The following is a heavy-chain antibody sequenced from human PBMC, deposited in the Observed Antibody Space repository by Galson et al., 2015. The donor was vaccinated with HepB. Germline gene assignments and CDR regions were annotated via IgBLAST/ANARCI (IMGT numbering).Heavy chain of an antibody. V-gene: IGHV3-30*18. J-gene: IGHJ4*02. Sequence: SLRLSCAASGFTFSIYGMHWVRQAPGKGLEWVAVISYDGINKYYADSVKGRFTISRDNSKNTLYLQMNSLRAEDTAVYYCAKSIFSGSGSDWGQGTLVTVSS. CDR3: AKSIFSGSGSD. CDR2: ISYDGINK. D-gene: IGHD3-10*01. CDR1: GFTFSIYG.